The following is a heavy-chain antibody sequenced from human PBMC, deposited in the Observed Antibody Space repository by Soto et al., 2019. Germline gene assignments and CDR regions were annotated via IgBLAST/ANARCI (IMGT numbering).Heavy chain of an antibody. CDR3: PRTYSSSWYYYYGMDV. CDR1: GYTFTSYG. D-gene: IGHD6-13*01. CDR2: ISAYNGNT. Sequence: QVQLVQSGAEVKKPGASVKVSCKASGYTFTSYGISWVRQAPGQGLEWMGWISAYNGNTNYAQKLQGRVTMTTDTSTSTAYMELRSLRSDDTAVSYCPRTYSSSWYYYYGMDVWGQGTTVTVSS. J-gene: IGHJ6*02. V-gene: IGHV1-18*01.